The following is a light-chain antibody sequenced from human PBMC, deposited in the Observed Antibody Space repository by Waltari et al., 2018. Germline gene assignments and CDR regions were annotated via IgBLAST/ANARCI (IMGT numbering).Light chain of an antibody. J-gene: IGKJ1*01. CDR3: MQSLTSLWT. CDR1: SRLQRNRNNY. Sequence: SRLQRNRNNYMDWYLQTPGQAPELLIYLGSNRASGVPDGFSGSGSGTDFTLKISRVEAEDVGVYYCMQSLTSLWTFGQGTKVDIK. V-gene: IGKV2-28*01. CDR2: LGS.